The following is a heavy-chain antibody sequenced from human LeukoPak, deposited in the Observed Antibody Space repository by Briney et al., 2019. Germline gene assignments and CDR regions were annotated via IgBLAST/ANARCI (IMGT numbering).Heavy chain of an antibody. Sequence: PGGSLRLSCAASGFTFSSYAVHWVRQAPGKGLEWVALISFDGSDKYYADSVKGRFTISRDNSKNTLYLQMNSLRAEDTAVYYCVRLQDYWGQGTLVTVSS. J-gene: IGHJ4*02. V-gene: IGHV3-30*14. CDR2: ISFDGSDK. CDR3: VRLQDY. CDR1: GFTFSSYA.